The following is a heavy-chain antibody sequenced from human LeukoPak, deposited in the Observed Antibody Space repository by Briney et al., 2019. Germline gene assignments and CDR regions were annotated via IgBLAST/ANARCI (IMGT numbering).Heavy chain of an antibody. J-gene: IGHJ4*02. V-gene: IGHV4-34*01. CDR3: ARGQKASVVAGTPFDY. D-gene: IGHD2-15*01. Sequence: SETLSPTCAVYGGSFSGYYWSWIRQPPGKGLEWIGEINHSGSANYNPSLKSRVTISVDTSKNQFSLKLTSVTAADTAVYHCARGQKASVVAGTPFDYWGQGTLVTVSS. CDR1: GGSFSGYY. CDR2: INHSGSA.